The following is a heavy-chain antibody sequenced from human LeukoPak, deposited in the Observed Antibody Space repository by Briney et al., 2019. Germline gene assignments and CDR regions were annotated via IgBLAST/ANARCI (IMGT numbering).Heavy chain of an antibody. CDR3: AGIRYCTNGVCYRRYYFDY. J-gene: IGHJ4*02. CDR1: GGSFSGYY. D-gene: IGHD2-8*01. Sequence: SETLSLTCAVYGGSFSGYYWSWIRQPPGKGLEWIGYIYYSGSTNYNPSLKSRVSISVDTSKSQFSLKLTSVTAADTAVYYCAGIRYCTNGVCYRRYYFDYWGQGTLVTVSS. V-gene: IGHV4-59*01. CDR2: IYYSGST.